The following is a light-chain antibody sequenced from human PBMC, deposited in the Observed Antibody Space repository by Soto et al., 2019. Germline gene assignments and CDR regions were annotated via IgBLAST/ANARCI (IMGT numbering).Light chain of an antibody. J-gene: IGKJ4*01. V-gene: IGKV3-11*01. CDR1: QSVSSY. CDR3: QQRSNWPLT. CDR2: DAS. Sequence: EIVLTQSPPTLSLSPGERATLSCRASQSVSSYLAWYQPKPGQAPRLLIYDASNRATGIPARFSGSGSGTDFTLTISSLEPEDFAVYYCQQRSNWPLTFGGGTKVEIK.